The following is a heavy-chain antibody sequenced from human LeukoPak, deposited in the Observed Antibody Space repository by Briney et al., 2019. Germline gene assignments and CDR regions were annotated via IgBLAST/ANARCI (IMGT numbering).Heavy chain of an antibody. V-gene: IGHV1-69*05. CDR1: GGTFSSYA. CDR2: IIPIFGTA. D-gene: IGHD3-22*01. J-gene: IGHJ4*02. Sequence: ASVKVSCKASGGTFSSYAISWVRQAPGQGLEWMGGIIPIFGTANSAQTFQCRVTITTDESTSTAYMELSSLRSEDTAVYYCARGQPGTYDSSGYYTPFDYWGQGTLVTVSS. CDR3: ARGQPGTYDSSGYYTPFDY.